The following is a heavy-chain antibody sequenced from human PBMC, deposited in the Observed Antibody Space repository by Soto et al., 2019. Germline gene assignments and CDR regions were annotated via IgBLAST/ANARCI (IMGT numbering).Heavy chain of an antibody. CDR3: ARVGQNYYYYYMDV. D-gene: IGHD1-26*01. Sequence: EVQLVESGGGLAQPGGSLRLSCAASGFTFSDYSMKWVRQPPGKGLEWVSYIGSSSSTMYYADSVKGRFTISRDNAKNSLFLQMNSLRAEDTAVYYCARVGQNYYYYYMDVWGKGTTVTVSS. V-gene: IGHV3-48*01. CDR1: GFTFSDYS. CDR2: IGSSSSTM. J-gene: IGHJ6*03.